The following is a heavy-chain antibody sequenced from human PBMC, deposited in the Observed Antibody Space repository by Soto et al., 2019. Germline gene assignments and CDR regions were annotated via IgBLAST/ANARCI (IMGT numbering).Heavy chain of an antibody. J-gene: IGHJ6*02. CDR3: AKGQVSLWFGECMDV. Sequence: EVQLLESGGGLVQPGGSLILSCAASRFTFSSYAMNWVRQAPGKGLEWVSSISGSGGNTYYADSVKGRFTISRDISKTTLYLQMNSLRAEDTAVYYCAKGQVSLWFGECMDVWGQGTTVTVSS. D-gene: IGHD3-10*01. CDR1: RFTFSSYA. V-gene: IGHV3-23*01. CDR2: ISGSGGNT.